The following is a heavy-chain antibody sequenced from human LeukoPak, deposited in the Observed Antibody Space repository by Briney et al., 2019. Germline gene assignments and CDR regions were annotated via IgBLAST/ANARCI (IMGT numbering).Heavy chain of an antibody. J-gene: IGHJ6*02. Sequence: RPGGSLRLSCAASGFTVSSNYMSWVRQAPGKGLEWVSVIYSGGSTYYADSVKGRFTISRDNSKNTLYLQMNSLRAEDTAVYYCARSGYSYGFSYYYYGMDVWGQGTTVTVSS. CDR3: ARSGYSYGFSYYYYGMDV. V-gene: IGHV3-53*01. CDR2: IYSGGST. D-gene: IGHD5-18*01. CDR1: GFTVSSNY.